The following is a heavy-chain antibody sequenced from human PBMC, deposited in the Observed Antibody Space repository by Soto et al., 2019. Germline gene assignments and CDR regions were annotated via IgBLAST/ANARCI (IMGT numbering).Heavy chain of an antibody. CDR3: AKDSVRSWDDFACSYSGDDVLDI. Sequence: EVQLLESGGGLVQPGGSLRLSCAASGFTFRNYAMSWVRQAPGKGLEWVSTLSGSGVSTYYADSVKGRFTISRDNSKNTLYLPMTSRRAEYTAIYYWAKDSVRSWDDFACSYSGDDVLDIWGQGTMVTVSS. J-gene: IGHJ3*02. D-gene: IGHD2-15*01. CDR2: LSGSGVST. CDR1: GFTFRNYA. V-gene: IGHV3-23*01.